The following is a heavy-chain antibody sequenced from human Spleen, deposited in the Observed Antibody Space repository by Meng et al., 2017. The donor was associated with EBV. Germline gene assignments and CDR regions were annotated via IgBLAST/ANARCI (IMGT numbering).Heavy chain of an antibody. D-gene: IGHD1-1*01. CDR1: GYRFTSYG. CDR3: ARETTEEFDY. CDR2: INTNTGNP. Sequence: QVQLVQSGAEVKKPGASVKISCKASGYRFTSYGISWVRQAPRQGLEWMGWINTNTGNPTYAQGFTGRFVFSLDTSVSTAYLPISSLKAEDTAVYYCARETTEEFDYWGQGTLVTVSS. V-gene: IGHV7-4-1*02. J-gene: IGHJ4*02.